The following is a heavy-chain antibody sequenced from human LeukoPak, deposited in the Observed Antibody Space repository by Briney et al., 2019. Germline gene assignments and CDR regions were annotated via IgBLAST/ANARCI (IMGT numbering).Heavy chain of an antibody. D-gene: IGHD6-19*01. CDR1: GESFSGYF. V-gene: IGHV4-34*01. J-gene: IGHJ4*02. CDR2: INHSGNT. CDR3: AVVVPTPRKYNTGWSIDF. Sequence: PSETLSLTCAVNGESFSGYFWSWIRLPPGKGLEGIGEINHSGNTNYNPPLKSRDTISIDSSQNHFSLKLRSVSAADTSVYYCAVVVPTPRKYNTGWSIDFWGPGTLVTVSS.